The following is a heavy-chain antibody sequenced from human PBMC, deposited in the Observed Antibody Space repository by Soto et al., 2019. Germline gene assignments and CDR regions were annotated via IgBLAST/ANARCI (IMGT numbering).Heavy chain of an antibody. CDR3: VRDRALDSSGHWFDS. CDR1: GRSVSSGGYY. V-gene: IGHV4-31*03. Sequence: PSETLSLTCTVSGRSVSSGGYYWTWIRQYPGKDLEWIGYIYHIGSPSYNPSLGSRLTMSLDTSKNQFSLNLTSVTAADTAIYYCVRDRALDSSGHWFDSWGQG. J-gene: IGHJ5*01. D-gene: IGHD6-19*01. CDR2: IYHIGSP.